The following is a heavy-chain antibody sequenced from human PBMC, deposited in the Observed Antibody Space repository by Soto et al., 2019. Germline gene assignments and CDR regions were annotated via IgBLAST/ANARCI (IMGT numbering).Heavy chain of an antibody. V-gene: IGHV4-59*12. Sequence: SETLSLTCTVSGGSISSYYWIWIRQPPGKGLEWIGYIYYSVSTNYNPSLKSRVTISVDTSKNQFSLKLSSVTAADTAVYYCARAGGLGAVAVDYWGQGTLVTVSS. CDR2: IYYSVST. CDR3: ARAGGLGAVAVDY. CDR1: GGSISSYY. D-gene: IGHD6-19*01. J-gene: IGHJ4*02.